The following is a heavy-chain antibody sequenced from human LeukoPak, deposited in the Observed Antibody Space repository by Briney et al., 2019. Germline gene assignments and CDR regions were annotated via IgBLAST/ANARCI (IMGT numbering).Heavy chain of an antibody. J-gene: IGHJ1*01. CDR1: GFTFSTYW. V-gene: IGHV3-74*01. Sequence: PWGSPRLSCAAPGFTFSTYWMHWVRQAPGKGLGWVSRIKSDGSTNYADSVKGRLTISRDNAKNTLDLQMNSLRPEDTGVYYCARAPSEIGGYYPEYFRHWGQGTLVTVSS. CDR2: IKSDGST. CDR3: ARAPSEIGGYYPEYFRH. D-gene: IGHD3-3*01.